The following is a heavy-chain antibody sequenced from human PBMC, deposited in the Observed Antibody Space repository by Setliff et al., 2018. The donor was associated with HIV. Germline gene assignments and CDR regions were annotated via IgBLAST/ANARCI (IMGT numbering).Heavy chain of an antibody. V-gene: IGHV4-4*07. CDR3: ARAAAGNTGPFDL. Sequence: SETLSLTCTVSDSGTYYWSWIRQPAGKGLEWIGRVSSRGDTNYNPSLKSRATMSVDTSKNQFSLKLTSVTASDTAVYYCARAAAGNTGPFDLWGQG. J-gene: IGHJ4*02. CDR1: DSGTYY. CDR2: VSSRGDT. D-gene: IGHD4-17*01.